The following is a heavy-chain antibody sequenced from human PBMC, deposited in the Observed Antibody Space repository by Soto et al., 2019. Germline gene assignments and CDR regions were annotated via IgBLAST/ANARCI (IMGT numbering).Heavy chain of an antibody. V-gene: IGHV2-5*02. CDR1: GFSLSTDRVG. D-gene: IGHD2-2*01. J-gene: IGHJ4*02. CDR3: AHKGRDCSWTSCRFSY. Sequence: QITLKESGPTLVEPTQTLTLTCTFSGFSLSTDRVGVGWIRQPPGKALEWLALIDWDDDKRYSPSLESRLTSPKEPSKNQVVLTMTNMDPVDTATYYCAHKGRDCSWTSCRFSYWGQGILVTVSS. CDR2: IDWDDDK.